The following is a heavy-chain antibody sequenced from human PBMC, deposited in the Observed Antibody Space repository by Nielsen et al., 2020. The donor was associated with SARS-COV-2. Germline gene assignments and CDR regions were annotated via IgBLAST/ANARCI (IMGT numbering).Heavy chain of an antibody. V-gene: IGHV1-2*06. CDR2: IDPNSGGT. CDR1: ADTFTAYY. J-gene: IGHJ4*02. Sequence: ASVKVSCKTSADTFTAYYLHWVRQAPGQGLEWMGRIDPNSGGTNYAQKFQGRVTMTRDTSISTAYMEVTRLRSDDTAVYYCARGGSIPARPLDYWGLGTLVTVSS. D-gene: IGHD6-6*01. CDR3: ARGGSIPARPLDY.